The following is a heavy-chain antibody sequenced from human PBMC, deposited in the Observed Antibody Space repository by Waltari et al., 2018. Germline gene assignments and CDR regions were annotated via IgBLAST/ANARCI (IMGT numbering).Heavy chain of an antibody. Sequence: QVQLQESGPGLVKPSETLSLTCTVSGGSISSYYWSWIRQPPRKGLEWIGYIYYSGSTNYNPSLKSRVTISVDMSKNQFSLKLSSVTAADTAVYYCARGQGSHFHYYYYYMDVWGKGTTVTVSS. CDR3: ARGQGSHFHYYYYYMDV. V-gene: IGHV4-59*13. CDR1: GGSISSYY. CDR2: IYYSGST. J-gene: IGHJ6*03. D-gene: IGHD3-3*02.